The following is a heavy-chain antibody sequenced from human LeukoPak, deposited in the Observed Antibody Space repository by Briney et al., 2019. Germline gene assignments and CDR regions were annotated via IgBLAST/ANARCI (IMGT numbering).Heavy chain of an antibody. Sequence: GGSLRLSCAASGFTLRSYGMHWVRQAPGKGLEWVAFIRYDGSNKYYADSVKGRFTISRDNSKNTLYLQMNSLRAEDTAVYYCAKSHLPNSYSGTYYCDYWGQGTQVTVSS. CDR3: AKSHLPNSYSGTYYCDY. CDR2: IRYDGSNK. CDR1: GFTLRSYG. V-gene: IGHV3-30*02. D-gene: IGHD1-26*01. J-gene: IGHJ4*02.